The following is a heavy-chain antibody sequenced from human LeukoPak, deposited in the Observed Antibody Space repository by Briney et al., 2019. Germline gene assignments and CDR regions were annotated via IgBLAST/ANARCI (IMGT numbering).Heavy chain of an antibody. CDR3: ASSGWSGSFPYYFDY. V-gene: IGHV4-59*01. CDR2: IYYSGST. J-gene: IGHJ4*02. D-gene: IGHD6-19*01. Sequence: PSETLSLTXTVSGGSISSYYWSWIRQTPGKGLEWIGYIYYSGSTNYNPSLKSRVTISVDTSKNQFSLKLSSVTAADTAVYYCASSGWSGSFPYYFDYWGQGTLVTVSS. CDR1: GGSISSYY.